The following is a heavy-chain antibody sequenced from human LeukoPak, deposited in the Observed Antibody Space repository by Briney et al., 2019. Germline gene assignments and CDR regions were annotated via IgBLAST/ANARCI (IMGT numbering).Heavy chain of an antibody. J-gene: IGHJ4*02. Sequence: PSETLSLTCAVYGGSFSGYYWSWIRQPPGKGLEWIGEINHSGSTNYNPSLKSRVTISVDTSKNQFSLKLSSVTAADTAVYYCARGRNRVATIFGVVTNPYFDYWGQGTLVTVSS. CDR3: ARGRNRVATIFGVVTNPYFDY. CDR1: GGSFSGYY. CDR2: INHSGST. D-gene: IGHD3-3*01. V-gene: IGHV4-34*01.